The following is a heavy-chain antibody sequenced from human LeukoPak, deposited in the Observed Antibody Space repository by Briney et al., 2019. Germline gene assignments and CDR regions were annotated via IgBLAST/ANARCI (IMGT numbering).Heavy chain of an antibody. J-gene: IGHJ4*02. D-gene: IGHD3-9*01. Sequence: PGGSLRLSCAASGFTVSSNFMSWVRQAPGKRLEWVSVIYSGGSTYYADSVKGRFTISRDNSKNTLYLQMNSLRVEDTAVYYCALGLVTDYWGQGTLVTVSS. CDR3: ALGLVTDY. CDR1: GFTVSSNF. CDR2: IYSGGST. V-gene: IGHV3-66*01.